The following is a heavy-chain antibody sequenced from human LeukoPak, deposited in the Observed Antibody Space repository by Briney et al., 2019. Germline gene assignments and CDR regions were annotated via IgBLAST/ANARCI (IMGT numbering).Heavy chain of an antibody. CDR2: ISYDGSNK. Sequence: GGSLRLSCAASGFTFSSYAMSWVRQAPGKGLEWVAVISYDGSNKYYADSVKGRLTISRDNSKNTLYLQMSSLTAEDTAVYYCAKSVYYDGGGYFYTDYWGQGTLVTVSS. CDR1: GFTFSSYA. CDR3: AKSVYYDGGGYFYTDY. V-gene: IGHV3-30*18. J-gene: IGHJ4*02. D-gene: IGHD3-22*01.